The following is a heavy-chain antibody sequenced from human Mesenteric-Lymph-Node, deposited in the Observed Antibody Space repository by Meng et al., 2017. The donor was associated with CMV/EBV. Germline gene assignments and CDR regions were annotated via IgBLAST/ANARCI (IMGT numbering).Heavy chain of an antibody. CDR1: RYSISSGYY. CDR2: INHSGST. D-gene: IGHD3-3*01. Sequence: SETLSLTCTVSRYSISSGYYWGWIRQPPGKGLEWIGEINHSGSTNYNPSLKSRVTISVDTSKNQFSLKLSSVTAADTAVYYCARGWSGYNDYWGQGTLVTVSS. J-gene: IGHJ4*02. CDR3: ARGWSGYNDY. V-gene: IGHV4-38-2*02.